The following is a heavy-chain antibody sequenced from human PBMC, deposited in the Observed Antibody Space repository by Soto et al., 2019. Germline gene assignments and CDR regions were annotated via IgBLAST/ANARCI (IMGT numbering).Heavy chain of an antibody. CDR2: INHTGGT. CDR1: GGSVNGYY. V-gene: IGHV4-34*01. D-gene: IGHD3-3*01. CDR3: ATRITVFGLLIPPFDP. J-gene: IGHJ5*02. Sequence: SETLSLTCAVYGGSVNGYYWNWIRQPPGKGLEWIGEINHTGGTHYNPPLKSRVTTSVDTSKNQFSLRLSSVTAADTAIYYCATRITVFGLLIPPFDPWGKGTQVTSP.